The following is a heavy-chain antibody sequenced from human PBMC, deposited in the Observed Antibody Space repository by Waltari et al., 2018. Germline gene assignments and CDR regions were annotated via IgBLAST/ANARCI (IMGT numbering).Heavy chain of an antibody. V-gene: IGHV4-61*02. CDR3: AREYALDY. D-gene: IGHD2-2*01. Sequence: QVQLQESGPGLVKPSQTLSLTCTVSGGSISSGSYYWSWIRQPAGKGLEWIGRIYTSGSTNYNPSLKSRVTISVDTSKNQFSLKLSSVTAADTAVYYCAREYALDYWGQGTLVTVSS. J-gene: IGHJ4*02. CDR2: IYTSGST. CDR1: GGSISSGSYY.